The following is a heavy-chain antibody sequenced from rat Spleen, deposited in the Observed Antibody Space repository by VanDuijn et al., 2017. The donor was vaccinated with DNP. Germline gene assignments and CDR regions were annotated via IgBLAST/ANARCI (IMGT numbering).Heavy chain of an antibody. CDR1: GFSFNDYW. Sequence: EVKLVESGGGLVQPGGSLKLSCVASGFSFNDYWMGWARQAPGKGLEWIAEIKKDSSTINCSPSLRDYFTISRDNAQNTLYLQMSRLGSEDTATYYCARGPNYGSGPDFFDYWGQGVMVTVSS. V-gene: IGHV4-2*01. CDR2: IKKDSSTI. CDR3: ARGPNYGSGPDFFDY. J-gene: IGHJ2*01. D-gene: IGHD1-11*01.